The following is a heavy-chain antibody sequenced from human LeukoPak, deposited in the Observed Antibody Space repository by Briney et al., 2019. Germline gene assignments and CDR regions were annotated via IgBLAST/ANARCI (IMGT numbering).Heavy chain of an antibody. Sequence: GGSLRLSCAASGFTFSSYGMSWVRQAPGKGLEWVSSISGNGDSTYYADSVKGRFTFSRDNSKNTVYLQMNSLRAEDTAVYYCAKRSLGFGKLHDYFDYWGQGTLVTVSS. CDR3: AKRSLGFGKLHDYFDY. CDR1: GFTFSSYG. J-gene: IGHJ4*02. D-gene: IGHD3-10*01. CDR2: ISGNGDST. V-gene: IGHV3-23*01.